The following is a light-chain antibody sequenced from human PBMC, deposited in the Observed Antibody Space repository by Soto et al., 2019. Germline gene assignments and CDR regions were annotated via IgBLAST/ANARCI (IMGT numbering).Light chain of an antibody. CDR1: QSVSSSY. CDR2: GAS. CDR3: QQYNNWPPLT. Sequence: PGERVTLSCRASQSVSSSYLTWYQQKPGQAPRLLIYGASTRATSIPARFSGSGSGTDFTLTIGSLQPEDFAVYYCQQYNNWPPLTFGGGTKVDIK. J-gene: IGKJ4*01. V-gene: IGKV3D-7*01.